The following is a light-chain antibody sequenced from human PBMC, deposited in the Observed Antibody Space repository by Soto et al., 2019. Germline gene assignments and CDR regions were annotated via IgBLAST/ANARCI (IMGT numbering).Light chain of an antibody. V-gene: IGKV1-27*01. CDR1: LATSNY. CDR2: GAS. CDR3: QRYNTVPWT. Sequence: DIQMTQSPSSLSAFVGDRVTITCRASLATSNYLAWYQQKPGKVPKLLIYGASTLQSGVPSRFAGSGSGTEFSLTITSLQPEDVATYYCQRYNTVPWTFGQGTKVEIK. J-gene: IGKJ1*01.